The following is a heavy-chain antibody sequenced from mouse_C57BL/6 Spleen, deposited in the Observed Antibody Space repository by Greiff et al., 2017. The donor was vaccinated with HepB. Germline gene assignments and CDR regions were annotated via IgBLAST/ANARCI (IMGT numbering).Heavy chain of an antibody. J-gene: IGHJ4*01. V-gene: IGHV14-4*01. CDR2: IDPENGDT. D-gene: IGHD1-1*01. CDR1: GFNIKDDY. Sequence: EVQLQQSGAELVRPGASVKLSCTASGFNIKDDYMHWVKQRPEQGLEWIGWIDPENGDTEYASKFQGKATITADPASNTAYLQLSSLTSEAAAFYYCTPGGSSPRAMDYWGQGTSVTVSS. CDR3: TPGGSSPRAMDY.